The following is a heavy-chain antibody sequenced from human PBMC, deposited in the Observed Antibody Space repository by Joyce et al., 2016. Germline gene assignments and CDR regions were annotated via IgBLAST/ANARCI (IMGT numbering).Heavy chain of an antibody. V-gene: IGHV1-3*01. CDR1: GYTFIFHG. Sequence: QVQVVQSGAELRKPGASVKVSCKSSGYTFIFHGVHWVRQAPGQRPEWMGRIHGGNGNVEYSQQFQDRVTITRDTAASTAYLEVSSLGSEDTAIYYCAAGFYDVVTGKADPEYWGQGTLVTVSA. J-gene: IGHJ4*02. D-gene: IGHD3-9*01. CDR3: AAGFYDVVTGKADPEY. CDR2: IHGGNGNV.